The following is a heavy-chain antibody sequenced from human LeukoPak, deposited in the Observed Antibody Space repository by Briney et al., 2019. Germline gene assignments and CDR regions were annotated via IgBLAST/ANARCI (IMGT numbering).Heavy chain of an antibody. D-gene: IGHD6-19*01. V-gene: IGHV3-23*01. CDR1: GFTFSDHY. J-gene: IGHJ5*02. Sequence: GGSLRLSCAASGFTFSDHYMDWVRQAPGKGLEWVSAISGSGGSKYYADSVKGRFTISRDNSKNTLYMQMNSLRAEDTAVYYCAKEVAVAGTGFFDHWGQGTLVTVSS. CDR2: ISGSGGSK. CDR3: AKEVAVAGTGFFDH.